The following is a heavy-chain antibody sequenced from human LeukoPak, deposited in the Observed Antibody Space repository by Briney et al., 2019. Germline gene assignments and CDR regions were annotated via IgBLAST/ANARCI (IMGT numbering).Heavy chain of an antibody. CDR3: AREGRLLGDVSLGY. J-gene: IGHJ4*02. D-gene: IGHD3-16*01. CDR2: ISGSASSI. CDR1: GFTFSHYY. Sequence: GGSLRLSCAASGFTFSHYYMSWIRQAPGKGLEWLSYISGSASSIYYADSVKGRFTISRDNAKNSLYLQMNSLRAEDTAVYYCAREGRLLGDVSLGYWGQGTLVTVSS. V-gene: IGHV3-11*04.